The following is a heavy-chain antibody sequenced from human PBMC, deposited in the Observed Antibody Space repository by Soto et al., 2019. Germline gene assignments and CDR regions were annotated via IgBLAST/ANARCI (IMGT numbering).Heavy chain of an antibody. Sequence: EEQLVESGGGLVQPGGSLRLSCAISGFTFRRDWMNWVRQAPGKGLEWVAHVNQDGTQKYYVDSVKGRFTIFRDKVKNSLYLQMNSLRGEDAAVYYCSGGVGDAVWGQGTLVTVSS. CDR3: SGGVGDAV. CDR2: VNQDGTQK. V-gene: IGHV3-7*04. CDR1: GFTFRRDW. D-gene: IGHD1-26*01. J-gene: IGHJ4*02.